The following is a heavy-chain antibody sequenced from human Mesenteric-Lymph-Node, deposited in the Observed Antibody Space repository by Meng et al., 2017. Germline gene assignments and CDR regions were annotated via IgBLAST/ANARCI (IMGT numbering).Heavy chain of an antibody. CDR2: ISGSRGST. CDR1: GFTFTNFG. D-gene: IGHD4-17*01. J-gene: IGHJ4*02. Sequence: EVQLLESGVGLVQPGGSLRLSCAASGFTFTNFGMSWVRQAPGKGLEWVSTISGSRGSTYYADSVKGRFTISRDNSKNTLYLQMNSLRAEDTAVYYCAKDQPDYGDYQEDYWGQGALVTVSS. CDR3: AKDQPDYGDYQEDY. V-gene: IGHV3-23*01.